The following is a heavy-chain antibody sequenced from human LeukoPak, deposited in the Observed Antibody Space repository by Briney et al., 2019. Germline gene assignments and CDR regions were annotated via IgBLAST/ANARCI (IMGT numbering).Heavy chain of an antibody. V-gene: IGHV3-74*01. CDR2: INSDGSST. Sequence: GGSLRLSCAASGFTFSSYWMHWVRQTPGKGLVWVSRINSDGSSTSYADSVKGRFTISRDNAKNTLYLQMYSLRAEDTAVYYCARRGGIHLEYLDYWGQGTLVTVSS. CDR3: ARRGGIHLEYLDY. CDR1: GFTFSSYW. D-gene: IGHD3-3*01. J-gene: IGHJ4*02.